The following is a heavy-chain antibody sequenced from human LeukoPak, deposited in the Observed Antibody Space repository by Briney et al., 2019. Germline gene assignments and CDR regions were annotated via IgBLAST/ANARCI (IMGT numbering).Heavy chain of an antibody. V-gene: IGHV3-48*01. CDR3: AKSNGVATYYYYYYYMDV. CDR2: ISSSSSTI. Sequence: GGSLRLSCAASGFTFSSYGMTWVRQAPGKGLEWVSYISSSSSTIYYADSVKGRFTISRDNAKNSLYLQMNSLRAEDTAVYYCAKSNGVATYYYYYYYMDVWGKGTTVTISS. CDR1: GFTFSSYG. D-gene: IGHD5-12*01. J-gene: IGHJ6*03.